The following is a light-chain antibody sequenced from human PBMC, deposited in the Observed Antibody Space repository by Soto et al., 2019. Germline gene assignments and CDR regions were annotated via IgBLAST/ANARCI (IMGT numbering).Light chain of an antibody. J-gene: IGLJ2*01. Sequence: QSALTQPASVSGSPGQSITISCTGASSDVGGYNYVSWYQQHPGKAPKLMIYEVTNRPSGVSDRFSGSKSGNTASLTISGLQAEEEADYYCISYTGSTTLVVFGGGTKVTVL. CDR1: SSDVGGYNY. CDR2: EVT. CDR3: ISYTGSTTLVV. V-gene: IGLV2-14*01.